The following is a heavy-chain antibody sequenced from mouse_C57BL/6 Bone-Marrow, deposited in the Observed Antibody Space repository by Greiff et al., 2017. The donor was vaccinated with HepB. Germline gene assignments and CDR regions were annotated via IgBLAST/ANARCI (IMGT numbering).Heavy chain of an antibody. V-gene: IGHV1-69*01. CDR3: ARGRRYWYVGV. Sequence: QVQLQQPGAELVMPGASVKLSCKASGYTFTSYWMHWVKQRPGQGLEWIGEIDPSDSYTNYNQKFKGEYTLTVAKASSTAYMQLSSLTAEESAVYYGARGRRYWYVGVGGTGTTVTVSA. J-gene: IGHJ1*03. CDR1: GYTFTSYW. CDR2: IDPSDSYT.